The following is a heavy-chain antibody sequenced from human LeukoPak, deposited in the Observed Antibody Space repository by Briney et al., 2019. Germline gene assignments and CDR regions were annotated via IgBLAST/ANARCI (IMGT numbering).Heavy chain of an antibody. CDR1: GFTFGEYG. Sequence: GGSLRLSCTASGFTFGEYGMSWFRQAPGRGGEWVGFIRSKAYGGTTEYAASVKGRFTISRDDSKSIAYLQMNSLKTEDTAVYYCTRDADGDYEVVDYWGQGTLVIVSS. J-gene: IGHJ4*02. D-gene: IGHD4-17*01. CDR3: TRDADGDYEVVDY. V-gene: IGHV3-49*03. CDR2: IRSKAYGGTT.